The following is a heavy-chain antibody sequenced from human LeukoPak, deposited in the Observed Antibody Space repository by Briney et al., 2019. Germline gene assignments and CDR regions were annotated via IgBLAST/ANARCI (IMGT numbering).Heavy chain of an antibody. D-gene: IGHD2-2*01. J-gene: IGHJ6*03. CDR2: IRHDGSNK. Sequence: GGSLRLSCAASGFTFSSYGMHWVRQAPGKGLEWVAFIRHDGSNKYYADSVKGRFTISRDNSKNTLYLQMNSLRAEDTAVYYCANLPAPIVVVPAAISYYYYMDVWGKGTTVTVSS. V-gene: IGHV3-30*02. CDR3: ANLPAPIVVVPAAISYYYYMDV. CDR1: GFTFSSYG.